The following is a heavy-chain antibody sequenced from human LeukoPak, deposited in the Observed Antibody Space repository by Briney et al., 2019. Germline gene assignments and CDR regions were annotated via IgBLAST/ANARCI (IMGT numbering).Heavy chain of an antibody. CDR2: IRKEGSEK. CDR3: ARGTNLGN. D-gene: IGHD3-16*01. V-gene: IGHV3-7*03. J-gene: IGHJ4*02. Sequence: GVSLRLSCEASGFTFSNYWMNWVRQAPGNALEWVAYIRKEGSEKYYVDSVKGRFTISRDNAKNSLYLQMNSLRAEDTAVYYCARGTNLGNWGQGTLVTVSS. CDR1: GFTFSNYW.